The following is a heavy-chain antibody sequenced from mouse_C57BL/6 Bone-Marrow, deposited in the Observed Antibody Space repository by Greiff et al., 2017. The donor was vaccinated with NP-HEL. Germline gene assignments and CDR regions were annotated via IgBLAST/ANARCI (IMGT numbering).Heavy chain of an antibody. D-gene: IGHD1-1*01. CDR1: GYTFTSYW. J-gene: IGHJ1*03. V-gene: IGHV1-53*01. CDR3: ARYLYYYGSSPSTEKYFDV. Sequence: QVQLQQPGTELVKPGASVKLSCKASGYTFTSYWMHWVKQRPGQGLEWIGNINPSNGGTNYNEKFKSKATLTVDKSSSTAYMQLSSLTSEDSAVYYCARYLYYYGSSPSTEKYFDVWGTGTTVTVSS. CDR2: INPSNGGT.